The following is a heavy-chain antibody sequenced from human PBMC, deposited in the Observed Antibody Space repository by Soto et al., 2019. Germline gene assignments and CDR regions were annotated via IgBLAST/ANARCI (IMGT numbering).Heavy chain of an antibody. Sequence: PGESLKISCKTSGYTFTRFWIGWVRQRPGKGLEWMGIIYPNDSDKRYNPSFQGQVIMSVDQSITTAYLQWSYLKASDTAMYYCARKPRYYNGMDVWGQGTTVTVSS. CDR1: GYTFTRFW. J-gene: IGHJ6*02. CDR2: IYPNDSDK. CDR3: ARKPRYYNGMDV. V-gene: IGHV5-51*01.